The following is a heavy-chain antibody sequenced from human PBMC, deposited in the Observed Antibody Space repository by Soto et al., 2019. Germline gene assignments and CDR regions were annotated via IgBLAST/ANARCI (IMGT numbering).Heavy chain of an antibody. CDR3: ARVSSSYRNWFDP. CDR2: IYHSGST. CDR1: GGSISSSNW. J-gene: IGHJ5*02. Sequence: SETLSLTCAVSGGSISSSNWWSWVRQPPGKGLEWIGEIYHSGSTNYNPSLKSRVTISVDKSKNQFSLKLSSVTAADTAVYYCARVSSSYRNWFDPWGQGTLVTVSS. V-gene: IGHV4-4*02. D-gene: IGHD6-13*01.